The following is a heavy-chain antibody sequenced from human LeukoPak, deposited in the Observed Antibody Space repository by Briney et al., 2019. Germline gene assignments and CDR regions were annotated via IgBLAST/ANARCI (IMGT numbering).Heavy chain of an antibody. D-gene: IGHD3-22*01. CDR3: ARARNYYDSSGSGAFDI. J-gene: IGHJ3*02. Sequence: SETLSLTCTVSGGSISSYYWSWIRQPPGKGLEWIGYIYYSGSTNYNPSLKSRVTISVDTSKNQFSLKLSSVTAADTAVYYCARARNYYDSSGSGAFDIWGQGTMVTVSS. CDR2: IYYSGST. V-gene: IGHV4-59*01. CDR1: GGSISSYY.